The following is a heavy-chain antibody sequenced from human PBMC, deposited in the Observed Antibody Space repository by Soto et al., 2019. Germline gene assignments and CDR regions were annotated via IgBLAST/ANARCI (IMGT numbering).Heavy chain of an antibody. CDR3: ARGGAGSSSGSDS. CDR1: GGSFSGYY. D-gene: IGHD6-6*01. CDR2: INYSGRT. J-gene: IGHJ4*02. V-gene: IGHV4-34*01. Sequence: SETLSLTCAVYGGSFSGYYWSWVRQPPGKGLEWIGEINYSGRTKYSPSLKSRVTISVDRSKNQFSLSLSSVTAADTAVYYCARGGAGSSSGSDSWGQGTLVTVSS.